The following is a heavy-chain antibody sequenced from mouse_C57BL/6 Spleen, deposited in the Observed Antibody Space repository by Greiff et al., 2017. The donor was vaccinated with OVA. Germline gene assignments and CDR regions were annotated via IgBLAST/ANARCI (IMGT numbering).Heavy chain of an antibody. CDR1: GFTFSSYG. CDR3: ARQRYGSSYPYWYFDV. J-gene: IGHJ1*03. Sequence: EVQGVESGGDLVKPGGSLKLSCAASGFTFSSYGMSWVRQTPDKRLEWVATISSGGSYTYYPDSVKGRFTISRDNAKNTLYLQMSSLKSEDTAMYYCARQRYGSSYPYWYFDVWGTGTTVTVSS. D-gene: IGHD1-1*01. CDR2: ISSGGSYT. V-gene: IGHV5-6*01.